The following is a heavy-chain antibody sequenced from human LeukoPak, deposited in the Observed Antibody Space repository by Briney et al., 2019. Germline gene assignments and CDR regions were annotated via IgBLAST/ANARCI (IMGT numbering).Heavy chain of an antibody. CDR1: GFTVSSNY. J-gene: IGHJ6*02. V-gene: IGHV3-11*01. D-gene: IGHD6-13*01. CDR3: ASPSTPRAAAGYYYYYGMDV. Sequence: GGSLRLSCAASGFTVSSNYMSWIRQAPGKGLEWVSYISSSGSTIYYADSVKGRFTISRDNAKNSLYLQMNSLRAEDTAVYYCASPSTPRAAAGYYYYYGMDVWGQGTTVTVSS. CDR2: ISSSGSTI.